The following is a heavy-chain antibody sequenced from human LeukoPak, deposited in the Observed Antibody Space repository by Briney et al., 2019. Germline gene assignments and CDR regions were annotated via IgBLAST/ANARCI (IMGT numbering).Heavy chain of an antibody. CDR3: AKAMGRSGDY. CDR1: GGSFSGYY. Sequence: ETLSLTCAVYGGSFSGYYWSWIRQPPGKGLEWVSAISGSGGSTYYADSVKGRFTISRDNSKNTLYLHMNSLRAEDTAVYYCAKAMGRSGDYWGQGTLVTVSS. D-gene: IGHD1-26*01. J-gene: IGHJ4*02. CDR2: ISGSGGST. V-gene: IGHV3-23*01.